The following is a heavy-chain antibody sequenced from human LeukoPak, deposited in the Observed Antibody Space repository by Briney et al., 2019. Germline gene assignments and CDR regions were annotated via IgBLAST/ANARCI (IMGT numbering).Heavy chain of an antibody. V-gene: IGHV1-46*01. CDR2: INPSGGST. Sequence: VSVKVSCKASGYTFTSYYMHWVRQAPGQGLEWMGIINPSGGSTSYAQKFQGRVTMTRDTSTSTVYMELSSLRSEDTAVYYCARGRVRIAAAVTNWFDPWGQGTLVTVSS. D-gene: IGHD6-13*01. J-gene: IGHJ5*02. CDR3: ARGRVRIAAAVTNWFDP. CDR1: GYTFTSYY.